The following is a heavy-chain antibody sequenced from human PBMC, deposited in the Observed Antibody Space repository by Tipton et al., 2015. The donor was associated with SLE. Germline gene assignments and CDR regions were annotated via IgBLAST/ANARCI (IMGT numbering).Heavy chain of an antibody. D-gene: IGHD6-6*01. CDR2: IYYTGST. Sequence: LRLSCTVSGGSISTYYWNWIRQPPGQGLEWIGYIYYTGSTKYNPSLKSRVTISVDTSKNQFSLKLSSVTAADTAVYYCARGWAIAARDGVDYWGQGTLVTVSS. J-gene: IGHJ4*02. CDR3: ARGWAIAARDGVDY. V-gene: IGHV4-59*01. CDR1: GGSISTYY.